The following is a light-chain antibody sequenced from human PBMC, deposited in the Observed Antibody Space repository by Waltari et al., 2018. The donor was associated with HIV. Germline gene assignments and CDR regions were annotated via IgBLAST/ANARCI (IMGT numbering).Light chain of an antibody. CDR3: ATWDDSLSGLWV. V-gene: IGLV1-47*01. CDR1: SSNIGSSY. CDR2: RNS. J-gene: IGLJ3*02. Sequence: QSVLTQPPSASGTPGQRVTISCSGSSSNIGSSYVYWYQQLPGTAPKLLMYRNSQRPSGVPDRFSGSKSGTSASLAISGLRSEDEADYYCATWDDSLSGLWVFGGGTKLTVL.